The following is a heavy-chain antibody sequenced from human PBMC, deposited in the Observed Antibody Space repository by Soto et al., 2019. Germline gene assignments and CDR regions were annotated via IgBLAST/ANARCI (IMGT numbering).Heavy chain of an antibody. CDR3: ARAGNDFWSGYFPYGMDV. J-gene: IGHJ6*02. CDR1: GGSISSYY. CDR2: IYYSGST. V-gene: IGHV4-59*01. D-gene: IGHD3-3*01. Sequence: SETLSLTCTVSGGSISSYYWSWIRQPPGKGLEWIGYIYYSGSTNYNPSLKSRVTISVDTSKNQFSLKLSSVTAADTAVYYCARAGNDFWSGYFPYGMDVWGQGTTVT.